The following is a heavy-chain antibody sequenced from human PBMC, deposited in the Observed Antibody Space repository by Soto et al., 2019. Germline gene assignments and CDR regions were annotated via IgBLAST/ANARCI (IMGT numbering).Heavy chain of an antibody. V-gene: IGHV3-21*02. CDR1: GFTFSAFS. J-gene: IGHJ5*02. Sequence: EVKLVESGGGLVRPGGSLRLSCAASGFTFSAFSMNWIRQAPGKGLEWVSSISSGSRYIYYADSVKGRFTTSRDDAKNSLYLQMNGLRAEDTDVYYWARDQPADDGFWSGYMNAGWFYHWGQGTLVTVSS. CDR3: ARDQPADDGFWSGYMNAGWFYH. CDR2: ISSGSRYI. D-gene: IGHD3-3*01.